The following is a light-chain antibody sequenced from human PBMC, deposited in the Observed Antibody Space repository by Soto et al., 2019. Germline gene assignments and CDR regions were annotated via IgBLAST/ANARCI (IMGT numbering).Light chain of an antibody. CDR2: EAS. V-gene: IGKV1-33*01. CDR1: QDITNY. Sequence: DIQMTQSPSSLSASVGDRVTIICQASQDITNYLNWYQQKPGKAPKLLIYEASNLETGVPSRFSGSGSGTHFSFTISSLQPEDIATYYCQQYDNVPFTFGQGTRLEMK. J-gene: IGKJ5*01. CDR3: QQYDNVPFT.